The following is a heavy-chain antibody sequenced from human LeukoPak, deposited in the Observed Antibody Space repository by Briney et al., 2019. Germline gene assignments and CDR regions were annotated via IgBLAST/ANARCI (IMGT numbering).Heavy chain of an antibody. D-gene: IGHD2-2*01. CDR3: VREDAHTYYFDF. J-gene: IGHJ4*02. Sequence: ASVQVSCKTPGYTFTSYHMHWVRQAPGQGLEWVAIIKSTGDTTVYAQKFQGRVTVTRDTSTSTVYMDLSSLSSEDTAVYYCVREDAHTYYFDFWGPGTLVTVSS. CDR2: IKSTGDTT. V-gene: IGHV1-46*01. CDR1: GYTFTSYH.